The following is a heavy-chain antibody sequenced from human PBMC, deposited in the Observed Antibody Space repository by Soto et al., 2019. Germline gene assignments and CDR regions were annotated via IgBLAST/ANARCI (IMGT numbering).Heavy chain of an antibody. CDR3: SREGPGTYHFDY. CDR2: FSPSGDYT. CDR1: GYTLTNYF. D-gene: IGHD3-10*01. Sequence: ASVKVSCKATGYTLTNYFLHWVRQAPGQGLEWMGIFSPSGDYTTYAQKFQGRVTMTSDTSTSTVYMDLSSLRSEDTAVYYCSREGPGTYHFDYWGQGTLVTVSS. V-gene: IGHV1-46*03. J-gene: IGHJ4*02.